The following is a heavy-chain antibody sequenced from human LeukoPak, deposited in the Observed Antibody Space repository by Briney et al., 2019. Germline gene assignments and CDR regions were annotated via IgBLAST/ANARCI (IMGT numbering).Heavy chain of an antibody. D-gene: IGHD3-22*01. CDR3: ARGFYDTSAPGDY. Sequence: GGSLRLSCAASGFTFSSYAMHWVSQAPGKGLEWVAVISYDGSNKYYADSVKGRFTISRDNSKNTLFLQMNSLRTEDTAVYYCARGFYDTSAPGDYWGQGTLVTVSS. V-gene: IGHV3-30*04. J-gene: IGHJ4*02. CDR2: ISYDGSNK. CDR1: GFTFSSYA.